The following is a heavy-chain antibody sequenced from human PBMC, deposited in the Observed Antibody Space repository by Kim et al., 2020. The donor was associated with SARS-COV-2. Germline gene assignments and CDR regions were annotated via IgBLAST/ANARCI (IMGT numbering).Heavy chain of an antibody. D-gene: IGHD3-10*01. CDR1: EFSLRDTGVG. Sequence: SGPTLVNPTQTLTLTCTFSEFSLRDTGVGVSWIRQPPGKALEWLGIIYWDDDKRYSPSLRNRLTITKDSSKNQVVLTMTNVDPVDTATYFCAHDDGDFSFDYWGQGTLVTVSS. CDR3: AHDDGDFSFDY. CDR2: IYWDDDK. V-gene: IGHV2-5*02. J-gene: IGHJ4*02.